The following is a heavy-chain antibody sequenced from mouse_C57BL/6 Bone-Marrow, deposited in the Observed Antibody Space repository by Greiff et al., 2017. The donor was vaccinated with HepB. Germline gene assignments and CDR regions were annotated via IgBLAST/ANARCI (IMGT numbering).Heavy chain of an antibody. CDR2: IDPSDSYT. D-gene: IGHD1-1*01. V-gene: IGHV1-69*01. CDR3: AREGPYYYGSSYAMDY. Sequence: VQLQQSGAELVMPGASVKLSCKASGYTFTSYWMHWVKQRPGQGLEWIGEIDPSDSYTNYNQKFKGKSTLTVDKSSSTAYMQLSSLTSEDSAVYYCAREGPYYYGSSYAMDYWGQGTSVTVSS. J-gene: IGHJ4*01. CDR1: GYTFTSYW.